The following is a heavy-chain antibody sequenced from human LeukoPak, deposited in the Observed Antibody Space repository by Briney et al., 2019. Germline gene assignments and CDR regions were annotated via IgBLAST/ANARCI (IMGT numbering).Heavy chain of an antibody. CDR2: ISAYNGNT. V-gene: IGHV1-18*01. Sequence: GASVKVSCKASGYTFTSYGISWVRQAPGQGLEWMGWISAYNGNTNYAQKLQGRVTMTRNTSISTAYMELSSLRSEDTAVYYCAAESGSFDYWGQGTLVTVSS. CDR3: AAESGSFDY. CDR1: GYTFTSYG. D-gene: IGHD1-26*01. J-gene: IGHJ4*02.